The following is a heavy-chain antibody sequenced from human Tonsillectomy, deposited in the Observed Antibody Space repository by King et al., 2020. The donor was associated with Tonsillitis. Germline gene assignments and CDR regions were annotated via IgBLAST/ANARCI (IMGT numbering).Heavy chain of an antibody. CDR1: GLSLSTSGVG. CDR3: AHSHPTYCSSTTCVSAFDY. J-gene: IGHJ4*02. V-gene: IGHV2-5*01. D-gene: IGHD2-2*01. CDR2: IYWNDDK. Sequence: ITLKESGPTLVKPTQTLTLTCTFSGLSLSTSGVGVGWIRQPPGQALEWLALIYWNDDKRYSPSLKSRLTITKDTSKNQVVLTMTNMDPVDTATYFCAHSHPTYCSSTTCVSAFDYWGQGTLVTVSS.